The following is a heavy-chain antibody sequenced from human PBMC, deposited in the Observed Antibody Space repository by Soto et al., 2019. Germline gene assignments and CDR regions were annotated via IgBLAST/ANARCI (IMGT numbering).Heavy chain of an antibody. Sequence: PGGSLRLSCAASGFTFSSYSMNWVRQAPGKGLEWASYISSSSSTIYYADSVKGRFTISRDNAKNSLYLQMNSLRDEDTAVYYCARDSRETIFGVALRGIFDYWGQGTLVTVSS. V-gene: IGHV3-48*02. CDR1: GFTFSSYS. D-gene: IGHD3-3*01. CDR3: ARDSRETIFGVALRGIFDY. CDR2: ISSSSSTI. J-gene: IGHJ4*02.